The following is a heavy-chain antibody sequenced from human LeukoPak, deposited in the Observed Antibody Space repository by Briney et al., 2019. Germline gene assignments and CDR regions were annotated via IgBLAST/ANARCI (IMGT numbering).Heavy chain of an antibody. Sequence: GGSLRLSCAASGFTFSAYAMSWVRQAPGKEMEWVSAISGGGGSPYNADSVKGRFTISRDNSKNTLYLQMNSLRAEDTAIYYCAKSSDYCESAGYDFWGQGILVTVSS. CDR3: AKSSDYCESAGYDF. V-gene: IGHV3-23*01. D-gene: IGHD3-22*01. J-gene: IGHJ4*02. CDR1: GFTFSAYA. CDR2: ISGGGGSP.